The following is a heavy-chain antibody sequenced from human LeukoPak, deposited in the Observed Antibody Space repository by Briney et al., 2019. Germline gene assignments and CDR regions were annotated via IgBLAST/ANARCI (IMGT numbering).Heavy chain of an antibody. D-gene: IGHD6-13*01. CDR3: ARSSSWLFDP. CDR1: GGSISSSSYY. CDR2: IYHSGST. V-gene: IGHV4-39*07. Sequence: SETLSLTCTVSGGSISSSSYYWGWIRQPPGKGLEWIGEIYHSGSTNYNPSLKSRVTISVDKSKNQFSLKLSSVTAADTAVYYCARSSSWLFDPWGQGTLVTVSS. J-gene: IGHJ5*02.